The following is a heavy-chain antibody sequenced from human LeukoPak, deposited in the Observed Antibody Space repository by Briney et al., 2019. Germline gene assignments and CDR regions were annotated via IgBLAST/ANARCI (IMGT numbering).Heavy chain of an antibody. V-gene: IGHV3-23*01. Sequence: GGSLRLTCAASGFTFSSYARSWVRQAPGKGLEGVSAISGSGGSKYYADSGKGRFTISRDNSKTTLYLPLNSLGAEDTAVYYCAKAHVGFGFDYWGQGTLVTVSS. CDR1: GFTFSSYA. CDR2: ISGSGGSK. D-gene: IGHD2-15*01. J-gene: IGHJ4*02. CDR3: AKAHVGFGFDY.